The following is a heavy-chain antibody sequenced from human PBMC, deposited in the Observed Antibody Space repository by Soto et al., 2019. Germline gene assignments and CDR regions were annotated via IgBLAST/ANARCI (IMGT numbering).Heavy chain of an antibody. Sequence: GGSLRLSCAASGFTFSSYAMHWVRQAPGKGLEWVAVISYDGSNKYYADSVKGRFTISRDNSKNTLYLQMNSLRAEDTAVYYCARDSGSYSWYFDYWGQGTLVTVSS. D-gene: IGHD1-26*01. CDR2: ISYDGSNK. CDR3: ARDSGSYSWYFDY. V-gene: IGHV3-30-3*01. J-gene: IGHJ4*02. CDR1: GFTFSSYA.